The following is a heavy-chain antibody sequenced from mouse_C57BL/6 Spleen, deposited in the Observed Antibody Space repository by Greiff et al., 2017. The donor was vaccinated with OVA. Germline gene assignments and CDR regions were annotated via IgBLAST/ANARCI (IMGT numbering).Heavy chain of an antibody. CDR2: IYPSDSET. Sequence: QVQLQQPGAELVRPGSSVKPSCKASGYTFTSYWMDWVKQRPGQGLEWIGNIYPSDSETHYNQKFKDKATLTVDKSSSTAYMQLSSLTSEDSAVYYCARDGLYYFDYWGQGTTLTVSS. CDR3: ARDGLYYFDY. D-gene: IGHD2-3*01. J-gene: IGHJ2*01. CDR1: GYTFTSYW. V-gene: IGHV1-61*01.